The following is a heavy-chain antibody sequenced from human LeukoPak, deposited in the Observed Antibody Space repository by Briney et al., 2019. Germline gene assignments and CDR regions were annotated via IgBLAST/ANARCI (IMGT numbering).Heavy chain of an antibody. Sequence: SGTLSLTCTVSGASINRSSYSWAWIRQPPGKGLEWIGSMSQSESPYYNPSLRSRVTISVDTSKNQLSLRLTSVTAADRAVYYCARQPPYSSTFDIWGQGTMVTVSS. CDR1: GASINRSSYS. CDR2: MSQSESP. J-gene: IGHJ3*02. V-gene: IGHV4-39*01. D-gene: IGHD2-21*01. CDR3: ARQPPYSSTFDI.